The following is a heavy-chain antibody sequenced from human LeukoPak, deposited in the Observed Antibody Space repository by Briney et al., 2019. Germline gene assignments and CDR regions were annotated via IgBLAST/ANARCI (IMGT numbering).Heavy chain of an antibody. D-gene: IGHD2-15*01. CDR1: GHTFTSYA. J-gene: IGHJ5*02. CDR3: ARGLVVAARGWFDP. V-gene: IGHV1-3*01. CDR2: INAGKGNT. Sequence: ASVKVSCKASGHTFTSYAMHWVRQAPGQRREGMGWINAGKGNTKYSRKFQGRVTITRDKSARTAYMELSSTRSEATAVYYCARGLVVAARGWFDPWGQGTLVTVSS.